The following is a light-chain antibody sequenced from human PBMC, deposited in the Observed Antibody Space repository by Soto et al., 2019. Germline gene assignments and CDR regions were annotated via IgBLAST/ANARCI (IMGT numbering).Light chain of an antibody. CDR1: QSVYGSY. CDR2: GAS. CDR3: QHYGSSPTWT. Sequence: EIVMTQSPATLSLSPGERATLSWRASQSVYGSYLAWYQQKPGQAPRLVIYGASTRATGIPDRFSGSVSGTDFTLTISRLETQDFAVYYCQHYGSSPTWTFGQGTKVDIK. J-gene: IGKJ1*01. V-gene: IGKV3-20*01.